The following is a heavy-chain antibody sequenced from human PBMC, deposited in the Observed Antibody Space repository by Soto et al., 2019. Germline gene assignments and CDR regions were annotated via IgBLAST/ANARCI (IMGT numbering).Heavy chain of an antibody. CDR1: GGSISSSNW. V-gene: IGHV4-4*02. CDR2: IYHSGST. J-gene: IGHJ5*02. D-gene: IGHD3-10*01. CDR3: ARCYYGSGSYYNSRWFDP. Sequence: PSETLSLTCTASGGSISSSNWWSWVRQPPGKGLEWIGEIYHSGSTNYNPSLKSRVTISVDKSKNQFSLKLSSVTAADTAVYYCARCYYGSGSYYNSRWFDPWGQGTLVTVSS.